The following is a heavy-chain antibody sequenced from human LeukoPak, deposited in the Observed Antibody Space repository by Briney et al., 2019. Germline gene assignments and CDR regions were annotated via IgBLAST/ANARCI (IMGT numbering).Heavy chain of an antibody. CDR3: AKGLYGSGSYPDY. Sequence: QPGGSLRLSCAASGFTFDDYAMHWVRQAPGKGLEWVSGISWNSGFIGYADSVKGRFTISRDNAKNSLYPQMNSLRAEDMALYYCAKGLYGSGSYPDYWGQGTLVTVSS. D-gene: IGHD3-10*01. V-gene: IGHV3-9*03. CDR2: ISWNSGFI. J-gene: IGHJ4*02. CDR1: GFTFDDYA.